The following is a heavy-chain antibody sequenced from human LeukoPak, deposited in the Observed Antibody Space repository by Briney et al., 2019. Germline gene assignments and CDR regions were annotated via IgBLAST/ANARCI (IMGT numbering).Heavy chain of an antibody. J-gene: IGHJ4*02. CDR2: IIPIFGIA. Sequence: PVKVSCKASGGTFSSYAISWVRQAPGQGLEWMGRIIPIFGIANYAQKFQGRVTITADKSTSTAYMELSSLRSEDTAVYYCARSLGTTFGVDYWGQGTLVTVSS. CDR1: GGTFSSYA. CDR3: ARSLGTTFGVDY. D-gene: IGHD1-1*01. V-gene: IGHV1-69*04.